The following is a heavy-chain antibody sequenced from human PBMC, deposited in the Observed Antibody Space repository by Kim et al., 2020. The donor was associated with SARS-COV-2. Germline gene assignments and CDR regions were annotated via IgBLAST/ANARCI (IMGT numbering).Heavy chain of an antibody. D-gene: IGHD3-16*01. V-gene: IGHV4-39*01. Sequence: SETLSLTCTVSGGSISSSSYYWGWIRQPPGKGLEWIGSIYYSGSTYYNPSLKSRVTISVDTSKNQFSLKLSSVTAADTAVYYCARLLNDYVWGSPDYWG. CDR1: GGSISSSSYY. CDR3: ARLLNDYVWGSPDY. J-gene: IGHJ4*01. CDR2: IYYSGST.